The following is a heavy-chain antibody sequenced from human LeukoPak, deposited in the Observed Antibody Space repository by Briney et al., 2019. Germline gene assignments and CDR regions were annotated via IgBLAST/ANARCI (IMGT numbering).Heavy chain of an antibody. D-gene: IGHD2-21*01. CDR3: AKGLTDVMTYYYYGMDV. CDR1: GFTFSSYA. J-gene: IGHJ6*02. V-gene: IGHV3-23*01. Sequence: GGSLRLSCAASGFTFSSYAMHWVRQAPGKGLEWVSAISGSGGSTYYADSVKGRFTISRDNSKNTLYLQMNSLRAEDTAVYYCAKGLTDVMTYYYYGMDVWGQGTTVTVSS. CDR2: ISGSGGST.